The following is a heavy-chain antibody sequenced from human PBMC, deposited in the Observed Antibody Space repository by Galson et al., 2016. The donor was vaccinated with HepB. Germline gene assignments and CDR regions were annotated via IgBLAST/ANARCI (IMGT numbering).Heavy chain of an antibody. V-gene: IGHV1-3*04. Sequence: SVKVSCKASGYTFTNNAMHWVRQAPGQRLEWMGWINTGNGNTKYSQKFQGRVTVTRDTSASTAYMELNGLTSDDTAVYYCAREGWIDVGFDSWGQGTLVTVSS. J-gene: IGHJ4*02. D-gene: IGHD5-12*01. CDR1: GYTFTNNA. CDR3: AREGWIDVGFDS. CDR2: INTGNGNT.